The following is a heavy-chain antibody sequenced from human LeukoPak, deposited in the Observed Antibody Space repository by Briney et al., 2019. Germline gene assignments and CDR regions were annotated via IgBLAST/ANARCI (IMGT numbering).Heavy chain of an antibody. CDR2: INPNRGGT. D-gene: IGHD3-16*01. J-gene: IGHJ3*02. CDR1: ASTFTGYY. V-gene: IGHV1-2*02. CDR3: ARLGSSDI. Sequence: ASVKVSCKASASTFTGYYMHWVRQAPGQGLEWMGWINPNRGGTNYAQKFHGRVTMTRDTSISTAYMQLSRLTSDDTAVYYCARLGSSDIWGQGTMVSVSS.